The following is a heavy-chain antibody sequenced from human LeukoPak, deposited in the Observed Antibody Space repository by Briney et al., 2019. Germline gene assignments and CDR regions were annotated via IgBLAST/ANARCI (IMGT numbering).Heavy chain of an antibody. Sequence: SETLSLTSTVSGGSISGYYWSWIRQPAGKGLEWIGHIYTSGTTNYNPSLKSRVTMSIDTSKNQFSLKLSSVTAADTAVYYCAREGSSAYAWFDPWGQGTLVTVSS. V-gene: IGHV4-4*07. CDR3: AREGSSAYAWFDP. J-gene: IGHJ5*02. CDR2: IYTSGTT. CDR1: GGSISGYY. D-gene: IGHD3-22*01.